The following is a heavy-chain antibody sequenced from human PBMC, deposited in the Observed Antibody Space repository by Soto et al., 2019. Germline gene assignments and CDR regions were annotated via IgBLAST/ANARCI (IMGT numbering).Heavy chain of an antibody. V-gene: IGHV3-30*18. CDR1: GFTFSTYV. D-gene: IGHD2-2*01. CDR3: AKGQHCSTTSCYFYYYGTDV. Sequence: PGGSLRLSCAASGFTFSTYVMHWVRQAPGKGLEWVAVISYDGSNKYYADSVKGRFTISRDNSKSTLYLQMNSLRAEDTAVYHCAKGQHCSTTSCYFYYYGTDVWGQGTTVTVSS. CDR2: ISYDGSNK. J-gene: IGHJ6*02.